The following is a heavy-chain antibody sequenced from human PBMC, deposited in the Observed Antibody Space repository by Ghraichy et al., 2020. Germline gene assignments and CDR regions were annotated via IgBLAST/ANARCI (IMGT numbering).Heavy chain of an antibody. Sequence: SETLSLTCTVSGGSISSGGYYWSWIRQHPGKGLEWLGYIYYSGSTSYNPSLKSRVTISVDTSKNQFSLKLNSVTGADTAMYYCARRSGYIVGGMDVWGQGTTVTVSS. D-gene: IGHD3-3*01. V-gene: IGHV4-31*03. CDR2: IYYSGST. CDR1: GGSISSGGYY. J-gene: IGHJ6*02. CDR3: ARRSGYIVGGMDV.